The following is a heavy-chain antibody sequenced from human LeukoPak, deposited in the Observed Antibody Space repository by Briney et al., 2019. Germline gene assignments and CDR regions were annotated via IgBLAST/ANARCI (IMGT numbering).Heavy chain of an antibody. D-gene: IGHD3-9*01. CDR3: AVNPREYTIFSRDENWFDP. CDR2: ISWNSGTI. CDR1: GFIFNDYA. Sequence: GRSLRLSCAASGFIFNDYAMHWVRQAPGKGLEWVSGISWNSGTIGYVDSVKGRFTISRDNAKNSLSLQMNSLRAEDTAVYYCAVNPREYTIFSRDENWFDPWGQGTLVTVSS. V-gene: IGHV3-9*01. J-gene: IGHJ5*02.